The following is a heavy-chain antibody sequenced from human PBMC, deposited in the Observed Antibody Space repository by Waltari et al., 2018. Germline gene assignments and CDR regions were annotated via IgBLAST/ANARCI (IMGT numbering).Heavy chain of an antibody. Sequence: QVQLVESGGGVVQPGRSLRLSCAASGFTFSSYAMHWVRQAPGKGREWVSVISYDGSNKCYADSVKGRFTISRDNSKNTRYLQMNSLRAEDTAVYYCATGSKRPYYYGMDVWGQGTTVTVSS. V-gene: IGHV3-30-3*01. CDR2: ISYDGSNK. D-gene: IGHD3-10*01. J-gene: IGHJ6*02. CDR3: ATGSKRPYYYGMDV. CDR1: GFTFSSYA.